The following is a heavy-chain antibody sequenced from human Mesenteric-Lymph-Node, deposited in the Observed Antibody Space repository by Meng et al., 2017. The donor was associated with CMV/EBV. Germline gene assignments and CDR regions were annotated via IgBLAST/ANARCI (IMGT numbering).Heavy chain of an antibody. CDR1: GGSISSYY. Sequence: SETLSLTCTVSGGSISSYYWSWIRQPPGKGLEWIGYIYYSGSTNYNPSLKSRVTISVDTSKNQFSLKLSSVTAADTAVYYCARGPNYYDSSGPPVEWGQGTLVTVSS. J-gene: IGHJ4*02. CDR2: IYYSGST. CDR3: ARGPNYYDSSGPPVE. V-gene: IGHV4-59*01. D-gene: IGHD3-22*01.